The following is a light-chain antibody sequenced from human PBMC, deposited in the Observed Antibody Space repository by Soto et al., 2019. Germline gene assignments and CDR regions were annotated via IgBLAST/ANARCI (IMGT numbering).Light chain of an antibody. Sequence: DIQMTQSPSTLSGSVGDRVTITCRASQTISSWLAWYQQKPGKAPKRLIYSASSLQSGVPPRFSGSGSGTEFTLTISSLQPEDFATYYCLQNNSYPVTFGQGTKVDIK. CDR3: LQNNSYPVT. J-gene: IGKJ1*01. CDR1: QTISSW. V-gene: IGKV1-5*01. CDR2: SAS.